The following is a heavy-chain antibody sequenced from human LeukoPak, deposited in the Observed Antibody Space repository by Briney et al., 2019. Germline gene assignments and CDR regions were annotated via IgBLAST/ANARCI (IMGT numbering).Heavy chain of an antibody. D-gene: IGHD2-2*01. CDR2: INPSGGST. V-gene: IGHV1-46*01. CDR1: GYTFTSYY. Sequence: GASVKVSCKASGYTFTSYYMHWVRQAPGQGLEWMGIINPSGGSTSYAQKFQGRGTMTRDTSTSTVYMGLSSLRSEDTAVYYCARGPIYCSSTSCSPRYYFDYWGQGTLVTVSS. CDR3: ARGPIYCSSTSCSPRYYFDY. J-gene: IGHJ4*02.